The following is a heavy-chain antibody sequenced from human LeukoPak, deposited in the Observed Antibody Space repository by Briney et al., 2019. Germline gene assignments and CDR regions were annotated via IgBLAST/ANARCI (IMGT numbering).Heavy chain of an antibody. Sequence: PGGSLRLSCAASGFTFSSYEMNWVRQAPGKGLEGVAYISSSGRTIYYADSVKGRFTISRDNAKTSLFLQMNSLRAEDTALYYCARFGYGGKVDYWGQGTLVTVSS. V-gene: IGHV3-48*03. J-gene: IGHJ4*02. CDR2: ISSSGRTI. CDR3: ARFGYGGKVDY. D-gene: IGHD4-23*01. CDR1: GFTFSSYE.